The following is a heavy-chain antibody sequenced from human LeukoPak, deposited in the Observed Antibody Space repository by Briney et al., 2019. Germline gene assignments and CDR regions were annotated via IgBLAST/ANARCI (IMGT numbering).Heavy chain of an antibody. D-gene: IGHD3-10*01. CDR3: ARRTNSGTSWFDT. CDR2: IYPGDSDT. V-gene: IGHV5-51*01. CDR1: GYSFTSYW. Sequence: GESLKISCQGFGYSFTSYWLGWVRQMPGKGLEWVGIIYPGDSDTTYSPSLQGQVTISVDKSISTAYLQWSRLKASDTAMYYCARRTNSGTSWFDTWGQGTLVTVSS. J-gene: IGHJ5*02.